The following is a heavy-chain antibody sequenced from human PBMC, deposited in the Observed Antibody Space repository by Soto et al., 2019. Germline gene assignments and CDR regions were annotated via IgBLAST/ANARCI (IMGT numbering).Heavy chain of an antibody. J-gene: IGHJ6*02. Sequence: PGGSLRLSCAASGFTFSSYSMNWVRQAPGKGLEWVSSISSSSSYIYYADSVKGRFTISRDNAKNSLYLQMNSLRAEDTAVYYCARAVNYDILTGYYFNYGMDVWGQGTTVTVSS. CDR1: GFTFSSYS. V-gene: IGHV3-21*01. CDR2: ISSSSSYI. D-gene: IGHD3-9*01. CDR3: ARAVNYDILTGYYFNYGMDV.